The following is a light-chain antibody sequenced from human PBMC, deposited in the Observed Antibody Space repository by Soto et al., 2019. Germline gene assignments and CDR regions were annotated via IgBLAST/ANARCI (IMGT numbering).Light chain of an antibody. J-gene: IGKJ1*01. CDR1: QGIRND. Sequence: AIRRTQSPSSLSASVGDRFTITCRASQGIRNDLGWYQQKPGKAPKLLIYAASSLQSGVPSRFSGSGSGTDFTLTISSLQPEDFATYYCLQDYNYPWTFGQGTKVDI. V-gene: IGKV1-6*01. CDR2: AAS. CDR3: LQDYNYPWT.